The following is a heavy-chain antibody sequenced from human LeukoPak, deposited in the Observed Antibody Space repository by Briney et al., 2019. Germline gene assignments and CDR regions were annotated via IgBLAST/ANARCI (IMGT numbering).Heavy chain of an antibody. CDR1: GGSFSGYY. V-gene: IGHV4-34*09. J-gene: IGHJ4*02. D-gene: IGHD3-16*01. Sequence: SETLSLTCAVYGGSFSGYYWSWIRQPPGKGLEWIGEINHSGSTYYNPSLKSRVTISVDTSKNQFSLKLSSVTAADTAVYYCARGWFMITFGGDEYYFDYWGQGTLVTVSS. CDR2: INHSGST. CDR3: ARGWFMITFGGDEYYFDY.